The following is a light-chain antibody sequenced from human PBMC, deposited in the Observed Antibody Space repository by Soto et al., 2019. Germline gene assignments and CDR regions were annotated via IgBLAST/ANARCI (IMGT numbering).Light chain of an antibody. CDR2: EVS. J-gene: IGKJ1*01. CDR3: MQSLHLPWT. CDR1: QSVLTSDGRTY. Sequence: VMTQTQLSLSVTPGQAASSACKSSQSVLTSDGRTYVYWYQQKPGQPPQLLISEVSNRFSGVPDRFSDSGSGTDFTLKISRVEAEDVGVYYCMQSLHLPWTFGQGTKA. V-gene: IGKV2D-29*01.